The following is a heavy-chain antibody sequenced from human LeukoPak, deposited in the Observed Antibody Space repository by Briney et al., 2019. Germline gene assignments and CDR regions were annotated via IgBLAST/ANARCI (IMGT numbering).Heavy chain of an antibody. Sequence: GGSLRLSCAASGFTFSNYWMTWVRQAPGKGLEWVANIKQDGSEKYYVDSVKGRVTISRDNAKNSLYLQMNSLGAEDTAVYYCWIAVADYWGQGTLVTVSS. CDR2: IKQDGSEK. J-gene: IGHJ4*02. CDR1: GFTFSNYW. V-gene: IGHV3-7*01. CDR3: WIAVADY. D-gene: IGHD2-15*01.